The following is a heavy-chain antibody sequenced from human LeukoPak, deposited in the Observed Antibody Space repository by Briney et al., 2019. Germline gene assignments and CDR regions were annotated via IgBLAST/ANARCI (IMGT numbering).Heavy chain of an antibody. D-gene: IGHD2-21*02. Sequence: GGSLRLSCAASGFTFSSYAMSWVRQAPGKGLEWVSAISGSGGSTYYADSVKGRFTISRDNSKNTLYLQMNSLRAEDTAVYYCAREHGGDLTGSYYGMDVWGQGTTVTVSS. CDR2: ISGSGGST. CDR3: AREHGGDLTGSYYGMDV. J-gene: IGHJ6*02. CDR1: GFTFSSYA. V-gene: IGHV3-23*01.